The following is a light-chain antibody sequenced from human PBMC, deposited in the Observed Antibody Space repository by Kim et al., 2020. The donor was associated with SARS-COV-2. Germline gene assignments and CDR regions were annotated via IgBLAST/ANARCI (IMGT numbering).Light chain of an antibody. J-gene: IGKJ4*01. V-gene: IGKV3-11*01. CDR1: QSITTY. Sequence: DIVLTQSPATLSVSPGERATLSCRASQSITTYLGWYQQRPGQAPRLLIYDASNRAPGIPVRFSGSGSGTDFTLTISSLEPEDSAVYYCQQRSHWPPTFGGGTKVEI. CDR3: QQRSHWPPT. CDR2: DAS.